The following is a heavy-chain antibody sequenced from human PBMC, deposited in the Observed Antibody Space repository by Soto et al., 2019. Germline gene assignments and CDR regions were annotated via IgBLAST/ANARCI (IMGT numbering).Heavy chain of an antibody. D-gene: IGHD3-22*01. V-gene: IGHV3-7*04. Sequence: PGGSLRLSCAASGFTFYTYWMSWVRQAPGKGLEWVANIKPDGSEKWYVDSVKGRFTISRDNAKNSLYLQMNSLRAEDTAVYFCARGDYYDTSGPFSDAFDIWGQGTMVTVSS. CDR1: GFTFYTYW. CDR2: IKPDGSEK. J-gene: IGHJ3*02. CDR3: ARGDYYDTSGPFSDAFDI.